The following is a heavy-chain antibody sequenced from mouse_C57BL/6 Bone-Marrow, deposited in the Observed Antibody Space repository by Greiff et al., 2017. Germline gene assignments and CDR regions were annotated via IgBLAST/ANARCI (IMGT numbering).Heavy chain of an antibody. CDR2: INPSSGYT. CDR1: GYTFTSYW. J-gene: IGHJ1*03. Sequence: QVQLQQSGAELAKPGASVKLSCKASGYTFTSYWMHWVKQRPGQGLEWIGYINPSSGYTKSNQKFKDKATLTADKSSSTAYMQLSSLTYEDSAVYYCARTLFTTVVAHWYFDVWGTGTTVTVSS. V-gene: IGHV1-7*01. CDR3: ARTLFTTVVAHWYFDV. D-gene: IGHD1-1*01.